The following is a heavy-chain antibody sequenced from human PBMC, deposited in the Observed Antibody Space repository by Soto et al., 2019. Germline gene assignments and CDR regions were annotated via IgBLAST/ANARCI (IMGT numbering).Heavy chain of an antibody. V-gene: IGHV4-39*01. Sequence: SETLSLTCTVSGGSISSSSYYWGWIRQPPGKGLEWIGSIYYSGSTYYTPSLKSRVTISVATPKNQFSLKLTSVTAADTAVYYCARRRNWGWEYYFDYWGQGTLVTVSS. J-gene: IGHJ4*02. CDR2: IYYSGST. CDR3: ARRRNWGWEYYFDY. D-gene: IGHD7-27*01. CDR1: GGSISSSSYY.